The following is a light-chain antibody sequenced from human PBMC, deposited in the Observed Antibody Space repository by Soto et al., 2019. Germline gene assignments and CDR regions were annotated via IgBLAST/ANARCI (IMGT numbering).Light chain of an antibody. CDR3: QSYDHIDVI. V-gene: IGLV6-57*04. CDR1: SGSIADNY. J-gene: IGLJ2*01. Sequence: NFMLTQPHSVSESPGKTVTLSCTRSSGSIADNYVQWYQQRPGSAPTTVICHDDQRPSGVSDRFSGSIDTSSNSASLTISGLKTEDEADYYCQSYDHIDVIFGGGTKVTVL. CDR2: HDD.